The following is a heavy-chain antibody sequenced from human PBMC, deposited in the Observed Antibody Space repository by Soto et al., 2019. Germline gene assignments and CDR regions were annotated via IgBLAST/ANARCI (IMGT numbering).Heavy chain of an antibody. D-gene: IGHD3-3*01. V-gene: IGHV4-31*03. Sequence: SETLSLTCTVSGGTISSGGYYWSWIRQHPGKGLEWIGYIYYSGSTYYNPSLKSRVTISVDTSKNQFSLKLSSVTAADTAVYYCARGLFAYAEYLQHCGHGTLVTV. J-gene: IGHJ1*01. CDR1: GGTISSGGYY. CDR2: IYYSGST. CDR3: ARGLFAYAEYLQH.